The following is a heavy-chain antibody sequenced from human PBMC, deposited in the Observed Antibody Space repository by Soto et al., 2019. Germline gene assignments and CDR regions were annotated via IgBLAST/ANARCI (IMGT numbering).Heavy chain of an antibody. D-gene: IGHD6-19*01. CDR1: GFTFSDYA. J-gene: IGHJ4*02. CDR3: AKGGRQWLVTSDFNY. V-gene: IGHV3-30*18. Sequence: VQLVESGGGVVQPGRSLRLSCAASGFTFSDYAMHWVRQAPGKGLEWVAVVSHDGRNTHYADSVKGRFTISRDNSKKPVSLEMTSLRAEDTAVYYCAKGGRQWLVTSDFNYWGQGALVTVSS. CDR2: VSHDGRNT.